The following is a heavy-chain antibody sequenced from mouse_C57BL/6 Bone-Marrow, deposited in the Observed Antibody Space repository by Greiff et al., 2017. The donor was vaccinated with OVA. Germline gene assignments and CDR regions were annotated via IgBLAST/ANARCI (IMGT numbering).Heavy chain of an antibody. CDR1: GYTFTDYY. J-gene: IGHJ2*01. CDR2: IYPGSGNT. D-gene: IGHD1-1*01. Sequence: VQLQQSGAELVRPGASVKLSCKASGYTFTDYYINWVKQRPGQGLEWIARIYPGSGNTYYNETFKGKATLTAEKSSSTAYMQLSSLTSEDSAVYFCARSHYYGSRDYFDYWGQGTTLTVSS. V-gene: IGHV1-76*01. CDR3: ARSHYYGSRDYFDY.